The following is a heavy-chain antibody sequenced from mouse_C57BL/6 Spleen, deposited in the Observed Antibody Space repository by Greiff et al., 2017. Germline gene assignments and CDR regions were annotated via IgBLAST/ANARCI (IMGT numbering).Heavy chain of an antibody. CDR3: ARYYGSRSWFAY. D-gene: IGHD1-1*01. CDR1: GYTFTSYG. V-gene: IGHV1-81*01. J-gene: IGHJ3*01. CDR2: IYPRSGNT. Sequence: VQLQQSGAELARPGASVKLSCKASGYTFTSYGISWVKQRTGQGLEWIGEIYPRSGNTYYNEKFKGKATLTADKSSSPAYMELRSLTSEDSAVYFCARYYGSRSWFAYWGQGTLVTVSA.